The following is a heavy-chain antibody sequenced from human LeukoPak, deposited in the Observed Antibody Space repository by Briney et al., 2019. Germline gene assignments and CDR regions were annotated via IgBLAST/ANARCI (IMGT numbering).Heavy chain of an antibody. CDR2: IYWDDNK. CDR1: GFSLSTSGVG. J-gene: IGHJ4*02. V-gene: IGHV2-5*02. D-gene: IGHD3-10*01. CDR3: ASLNYGGPYFDY. Sequence: SGPTLVNPTQTLTLTCTFSGFSLSTSGVGVGWIRQPPGKALEWLALIYWDDNKRYSPSLKSRLTITKDTSKNQVVLRMTNMDPVDTATYYCASLNYGGPYFDYWGQGTLVTVSS.